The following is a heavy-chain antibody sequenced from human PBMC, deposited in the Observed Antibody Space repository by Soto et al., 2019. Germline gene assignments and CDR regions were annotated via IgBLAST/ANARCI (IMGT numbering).Heavy chain of an antibody. J-gene: IGHJ4*02. D-gene: IGHD6-6*01. V-gene: IGHV3-23*01. CDR3: AKRSSSSTLDY. CDR2: ISGSDDST. Sequence: EVQLLESGGGLVQPGESLRLSCAASGFTFSSYAMSWVRQAPGKGLEWVSVISGSDDSTYYADSVKGRFTISRDNSKNTVYLQMNSLRAEDTAVYYCAKRSSSSTLDYWGQGTLVTVSS. CDR1: GFTFSSYA.